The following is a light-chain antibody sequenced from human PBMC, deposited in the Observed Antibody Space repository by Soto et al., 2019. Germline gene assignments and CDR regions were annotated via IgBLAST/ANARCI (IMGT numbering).Light chain of an antibody. CDR1: QSVSNN. J-gene: IGKJ4*01. V-gene: IGKV3-15*01. Sequence: IVMTQSPATLSLSPGERVTLSCRASQSVSNNLAWYQHKPGQAPRLLIYAASTRATGLPARFSGSGSGTQITLTISSLQSEDFAVYYCQQYNNWPPLTFGGGTKVEIK. CDR2: AAS. CDR3: QQYNNWPPLT.